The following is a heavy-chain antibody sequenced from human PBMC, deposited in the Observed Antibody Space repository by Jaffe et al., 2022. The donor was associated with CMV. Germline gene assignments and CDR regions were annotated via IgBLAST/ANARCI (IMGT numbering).Heavy chain of an antibody. CDR1: GFTFSSYE. D-gene: IGHD3-3*01. Sequence: EVQLVESGGGLVQPGGSLRLSCAASGFTFSSYEMNWVRQAPGKGLEWVSYISSSGSTIYYADSVKGRFTISRDNAKNSLYLQMNSLRAEDTAVYYCAREGVTIFGVSTVYYYYYMDVWGKGTTVTVSS. J-gene: IGHJ6*03. V-gene: IGHV3-48*03. CDR3: AREGVTIFGVSTVYYYYYMDV. CDR2: ISSSGSTI.